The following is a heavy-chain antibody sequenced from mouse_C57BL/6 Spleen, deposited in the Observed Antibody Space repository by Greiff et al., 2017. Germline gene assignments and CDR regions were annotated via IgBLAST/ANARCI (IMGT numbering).Heavy chain of an antibody. Sequence: EVHLVESGGGLVKPGGSLKLSCAASGFTFSSYAMSWVRQTPEKRLEWVATISDGGSYTYYPDNVKGRFTISRDNAKNNLYLQMSHLKSEDTAMYYCARGDGRGYAMDYWGQGTSVTVSS. J-gene: IGHJ4*01. CDR3: ARGDGRGYAMDY. V-gene: IGHV5-4*01. D-gene: IGHD2-3*01. CDR1: GFTFSSYA. CDR2: ISDGGSYT.